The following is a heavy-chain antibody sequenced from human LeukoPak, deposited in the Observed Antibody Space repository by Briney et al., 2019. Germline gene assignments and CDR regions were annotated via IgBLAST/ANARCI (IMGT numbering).Heavy chain of an antibody. Sequence: PSETLSLTCTVSGGSISSYYWSWIRQPPGKGLEWIGYIYYSGSTNYNPSLKSRVTISVHTSKNQFSLKLSSVTAADTAVYYCAREGGGNAFDYWGQGTLVTVSS. CDR1: GGSISSYY. CDR3: AREGGGNAFDY. D-gene: IGHD4-23*01. CDR2: IYYSGST. J-gene: IGHJ4*02. V-gene: IGHV4-59*01.